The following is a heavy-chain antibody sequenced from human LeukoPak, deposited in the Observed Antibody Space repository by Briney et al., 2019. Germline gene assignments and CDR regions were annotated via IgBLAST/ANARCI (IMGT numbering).Heavy chain of an antibody. Sequence: ASVKVSCKASGYTFTSYDINWVRQATGQGLEWMGWMNPNSGNTGCAQKFQGRVTMTRNTSISTAYMELSSLRSEDTAVYYCAKRIYGYYYYYGMDVWGQGTTVTVSS. J-gene: IGHJ6*02. D-gene: IGHD2/OR15-2a*01. V-gene: IGHV1-8*01. CDR1: GYTFTSYD. CDR2: MNPNSGNT. CDR3: AKRIYGYYYYYGMDV.